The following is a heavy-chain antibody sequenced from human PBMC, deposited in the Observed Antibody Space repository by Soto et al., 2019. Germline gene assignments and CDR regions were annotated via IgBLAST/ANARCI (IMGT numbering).Heavy chain of an antibody. CDR2: INHRGST. D-gene: IGHD6-13*01. CDR3: ARGRRRAAAGIGYYYYGMDV. Sequence: SETLSLTCAVYGGSSSGYYWSWIRQPPGKWLEWIGEINHRGSTNYNPSLKRRVTISVDTSKNQFSLKLSSVTAADTAVYYCARGRRRAAAGIGYYYYGMDVWGQGTTVTVSS. CDR1: GGSSSGYY. J-gene: IGHJ6*02. V-gene: IGHV4-34*01.